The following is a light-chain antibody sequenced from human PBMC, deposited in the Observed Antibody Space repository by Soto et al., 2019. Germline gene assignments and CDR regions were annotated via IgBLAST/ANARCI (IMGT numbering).Light chain of an antibody. J-gene: IGKJ4*01. V-gene: IGKV4-1*01. CDR3: QQYYSSPRLG. Sequence: DIVMTQSPDSLAVSLGERATITCRSSQSVLYIPTNKNYVAWYQQKPGQPPKLLLYWASTRESGVPDRFSGCGSGTYFTLTISSLQAEDVAFYYCQQYYSSPRLGFGGGTKVEIK. CDR2: WAS. CDR1: QSVLYIPTNKNY.